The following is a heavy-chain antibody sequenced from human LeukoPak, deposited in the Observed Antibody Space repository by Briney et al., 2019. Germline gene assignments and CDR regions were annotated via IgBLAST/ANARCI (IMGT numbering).Heavy chain of an antibody. J-gene: IGHJ4*02. CDR3: ARNTETAIPLPYYFDY. Sequence: VASVKVSCKASGYTFTSYAIHWVRQAPGQRLECMGWINTGNGNTKYSQRFQGRVTITRDTSASTAYMDLSSLRSEDTAVYYCARNTETAIPLPYYFDYWGQGTLVTVSS. V-gene: IGHV1-3*04. CDR1: GYTFTSYA. CDR2: INTGNGNT. D-gene: IGHD2-21*02.